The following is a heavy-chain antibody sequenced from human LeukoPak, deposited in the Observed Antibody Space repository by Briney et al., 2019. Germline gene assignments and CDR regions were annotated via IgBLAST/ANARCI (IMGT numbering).Heavy chain of an antibody. CDR3: ASELRRTSAYDI. CDR2: TNQDASEK. V-gene: IGHV3-7*01. D-gene: IGHD1-1*01. Sequence: PSETLSLTCAVSGGSISSSSYYWGWIRQPPGKGLEWLANTNQDASEKYYVGSVKGRFTISRDNAKNSLFLQMNSLKAEDTAVYYCASELRRTSAYDIWGQGTMVTVSS. CDR1: GGSISSSSYY. J-gene: IGHJ3*02.